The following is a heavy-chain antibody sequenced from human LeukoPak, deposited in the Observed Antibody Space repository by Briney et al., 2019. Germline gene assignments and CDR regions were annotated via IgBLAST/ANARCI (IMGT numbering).Heavy chain of an antibody. CDR3: ARVDYGSGTDYHFGMDV. D-gene: IGHD3-10*01. J-gene: IGHJ6*02. Sequence: PSETLSLTCAVYGGSFRGYYWSWVSRPPGKGLEWIGEINHSGSTNYNPSLKSRVTISVDTSNNQFSLRLSSVTAADTAVYYCARVDYGSGTDYHFGMDVWGHGTTVTVSS. CDR1: GGSFRGYY. CDR2: INHSGST. V-gene: IGHV4-34*01.